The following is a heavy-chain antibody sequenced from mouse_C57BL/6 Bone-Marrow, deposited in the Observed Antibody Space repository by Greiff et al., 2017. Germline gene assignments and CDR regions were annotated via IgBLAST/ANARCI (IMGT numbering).Heavy chain of an antibody. D-gene: IGHD1-1*01. V-gene: IGHV5-6*01. CDR2: ISSGGSYT. J-gene: IGHJ4*01. Sequence: EVKLMESGGDLVKPGGSLKLSCAASGFTFSSYGMSWVRQTPDKRLEWVATISSGGSYTYYPDSVKGRFTISRDNAKNTLYLQMSSLKSEDTAMYYCARQGYYGAMDYGGQGTSVTVSS. CDR3: ARQGYYGAMDY. CDR1: GFTFSSYG.